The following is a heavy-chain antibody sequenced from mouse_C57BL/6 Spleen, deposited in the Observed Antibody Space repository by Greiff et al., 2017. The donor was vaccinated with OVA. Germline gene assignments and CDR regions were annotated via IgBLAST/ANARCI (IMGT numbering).Heavy chain of an antibody. V-gene: IGHV1-69*01. CDR1: GYTFTSYW. D-gene: IGHD2-2*01. CDR3: ARERDYGYDKGRFAY. Sequence: QVQLQQPGAELVMPGASVKLSCKASGYTFTSYWMHWVKQRPGQGLEWIGEIDPSDSYTNYNQKFKGKSTLTVDKSSSTAYMQLSSLTSEDSAVYYCARERDYGYDKGRFAYWGQGTLVTVSA. CDR2: IDPSDSYT. J-gene: IGHJ3*01.